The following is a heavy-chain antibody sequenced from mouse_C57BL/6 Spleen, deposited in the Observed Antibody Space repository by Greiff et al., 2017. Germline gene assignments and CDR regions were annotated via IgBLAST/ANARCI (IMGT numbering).Heavy chain of an antibody. CDR2: IDPENGDT. CDR3: TTRFYAMDY. Sequence: EVQVQQSGAELVRPGASVKLSCTASGFNIKDDYMHWVKQRPEQGLEWIGWIDPENGDTEYASKFQGKTTITADTSSNTAYLQLSSLTSEDTAVYYCTTRFYAMDYWGQGTSVTVSS. V-gene: IGHV14-4*01. D-gene: IGHD2-14*01. J-gene: IGHJ4*01. CDR1: GFNIKDDY.